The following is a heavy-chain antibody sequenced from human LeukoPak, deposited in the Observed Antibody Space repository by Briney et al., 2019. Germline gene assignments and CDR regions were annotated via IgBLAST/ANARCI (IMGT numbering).Heavy chain of an antibody. CDR3: ARVSVGGDPLPADY. D-gene: IGHD2-2*01. CDR2: IYYSGST. V-gene: IGHV4-59*01. J-gene: IGHJ4*02. CDR1: GGPISSYY. Sequence: SETLSLTCTVSGGPISSYYWSWIRQPPGKGLEWIGYIYYSGSTNYNPSLKSRVTISVDTSKNQFSLKLSSVTAADTAVYYCARVSVGGDPLPADYWGQGTLVTVSS.